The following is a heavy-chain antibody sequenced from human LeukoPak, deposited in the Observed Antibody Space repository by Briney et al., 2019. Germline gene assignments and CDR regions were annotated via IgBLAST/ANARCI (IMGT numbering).Heavy chain of an antibody. J-gene: IGHJ6*03. V-gene: IGHV1-8*03. Sequence: GASVKVSCKASGYTFTSYDINWVRQATGRGLEWMGWMNPNSGNTGYAQKFQGRVTITRNTSISTAYMELSSLRSEDTAVYYCARVSIAAAGLTMHTYYYYYYMDVWGKGTTVTVSS. D-gene: IGHD6-13*01. CDR3: ARVSIAAAGLTMHTYYYYYYMDV. CDR2: MNPNSGNT. CDR1: GYTFTSYD.